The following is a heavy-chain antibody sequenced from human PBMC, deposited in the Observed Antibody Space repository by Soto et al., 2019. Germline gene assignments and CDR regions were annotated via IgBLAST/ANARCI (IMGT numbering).Heavy chain of an antibody. D-gene: IGHD2-15*01. CDR2: MNPNSGNT. CDR1: GYTFTSYD. Sequence: VSVKVSCKASGYTFTSYDINWVRQATGQGLEWMGWMNPNSGNTGYAQKFQGRVTMTRNTSISTAYMELSSLRSEDTAVYYCARGQRSDYYYSYMDVWGKGTTVTVSS. J-gene: IGHJ6*03. CDR3: ARGQRSDYYYSYMDV. V-gene: IGHV1-8*01.